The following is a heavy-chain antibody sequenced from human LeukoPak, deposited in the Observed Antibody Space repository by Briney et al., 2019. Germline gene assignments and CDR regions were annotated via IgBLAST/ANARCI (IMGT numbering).Heavy chain of an antibody. Sequence: ASVKVSCKASGYTFTSYGISWVRQAPGQGLEWMGWISAYNGNTNYAQKLQGRVTMTTDTSTSAAYMELRSLRSDDTAVYYCARELPSFREFDPWGQGTLVTVSS. V-gene: IGHV1-18*01. CDR3: ARELPSFREFDP. CDR1: GYTFTSYG. CDR2: ISAYNGNT. J-gene: IGHJ5*01.